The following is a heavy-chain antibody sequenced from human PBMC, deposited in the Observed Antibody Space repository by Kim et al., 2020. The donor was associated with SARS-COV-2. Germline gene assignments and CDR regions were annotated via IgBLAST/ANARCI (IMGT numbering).Heavy chain of an antibody. CDR3: AKSGSTDAFDI. J-gene: IGHJ3*02. D-gene: IGHD2-2*01. Sequence: IGDADSVKGRFTISRDNAKNSLYLQMNSRRAEDTALYYCAKSGSTDAFDIWGQGTMVTVSS. CDR2: I. V-gene: IGHV3-9*01.